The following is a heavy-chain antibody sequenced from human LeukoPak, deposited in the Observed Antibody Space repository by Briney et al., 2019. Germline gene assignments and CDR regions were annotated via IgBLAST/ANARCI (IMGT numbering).Heavy chain of an antibody. J-gene: IGHJ4*02. CDR3: ANQGTSTVSTDY. CDR1: GFTFRNYA. Sequence: GGSLRLSCSASGFTFRNYAMTWVRQAPGKGLEWVSGITASGTSTYYADSVKGRFTISRDNSKSTLYLQMTSLRADDTAVYYCANQGTSTVSTDYWGQGTLVTVSS. CDR2: ITASGTST. V-gene: IGHV3-23*01. D-gene: IGHD4-11*01.